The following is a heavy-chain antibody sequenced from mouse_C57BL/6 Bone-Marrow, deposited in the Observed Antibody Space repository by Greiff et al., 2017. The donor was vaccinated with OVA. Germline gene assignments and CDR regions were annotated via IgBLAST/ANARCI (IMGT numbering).Heavy chain of an antibody. CDR3: ARHSDYHWYFDV. CDR1: GFTFSDYG. V-gene: IGHV5-15*01. J-gene: IGHJ1*03. CDR2: ISNLAYSI. Sequence: EVKVVESGGGLVQPGGSLQLSCAASGFTFSDYGMAWVRQALRKGPEWVAFISNLAYSIYYADTVTGRFTISRENAKNTLYLEMSSLRSEDTAMYYCARHSDYHWYFDVWGTGTTVTVSS. D-gene: IGHD2-4*01.